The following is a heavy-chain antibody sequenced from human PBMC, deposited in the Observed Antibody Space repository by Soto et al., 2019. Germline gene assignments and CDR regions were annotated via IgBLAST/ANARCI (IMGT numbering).Heavy chain of an antibody. D-gene: IGHD5-18*01. CDR2: AYWDDDN. V-gene: IGHV2-5*02. CDR1: GFSLTSRPVG. J-gene: IGHJ4*02. Sequence: QITLKESAPALMTATQTLTLTCSFSGFSLTSRPVGLGCLRQAPGKALEWLAVAYWDDDNRYNPSLRNRLSITRNTSQSQVVLTMTNMDSVDTGTYYCAHRRAYNGYWDGGYFDSWGPGTLVTVSS. CDR3: AHRRAYNGYWDGGYFDS.